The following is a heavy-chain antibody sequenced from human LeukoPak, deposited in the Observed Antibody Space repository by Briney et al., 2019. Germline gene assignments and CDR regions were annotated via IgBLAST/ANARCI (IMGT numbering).Heavy chain of an antibody. CDR3: ARDGSSWSREIDY. V-gene: IGHV3-48*03. J-gene: IGHJ4*02. CDR2: IGSSGSIK. Sequence: GGSLRLSCAASEFAFSSYEMNWVRQAPGKGLEWISYIGSSGSIKYYADSVKGRFTISRDNAKNSLYLQMNSLRVEDTAVYYCARDGSSWSREIDYWGQGTLVTVSS. CDR1: EFAFSSYE. D-gene: IGHD6-13*01.